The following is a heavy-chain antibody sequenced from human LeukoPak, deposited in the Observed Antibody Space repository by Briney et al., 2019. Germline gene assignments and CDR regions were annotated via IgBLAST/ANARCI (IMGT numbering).Heavy chain of an antibody. CDR2: INGNSGGT. Sequence: ASVKVSCKASGYTFTGYYMHWVRQAPGQGLEWMGWINGNSGGTKYEQKFQGRVTMTRDTSINTAYMELSRLSSDDTAVYYCARDFGSGSNFDYWGQGILVTVSS. CDR3: ARDFGSGSNFDY. CDR1: GYTFTGYY. J-gene: IGHJ4*02. V-gene: IGHV1-2*02. D-gene: IGHD3-10*01.